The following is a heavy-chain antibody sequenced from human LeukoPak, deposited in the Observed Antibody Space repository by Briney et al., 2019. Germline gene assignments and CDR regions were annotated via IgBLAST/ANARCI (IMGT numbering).Heavy chain of an antibody. J-gene: IGHJ4*02. V-gene: IGHV1-69*13. Sequence: ASVKVSCKASGGTFSSYALNWVRQAPGQGLEWMGGIIPIFGTANYAQKFQGRVTITADESTSTAYMELSSLRSEDTAVYYCARGVYDTQLDYWGQGTLVTVSS. CDR1: GGTFSSYA. CDR2: IIPIFGTA. D-gene: IGHD5/OR15-5a*01. CDR3: ARGVYDTQLDY.